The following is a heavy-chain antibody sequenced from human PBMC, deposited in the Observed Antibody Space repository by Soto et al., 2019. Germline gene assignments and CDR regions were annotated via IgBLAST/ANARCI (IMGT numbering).Heavy chain of an antibody. CDR2: IVVGSGNT. Sequence: GASVKVSCKASGFTFTSSAVQWVRQARGQRLEWIGWIVVGSGNTNYAQRFQERVTITRDMSTSTAYMELSSLRSEDTAVYYCAADSPLGPYYYYGMDVWGQGTTVTVSS. J-gene: IGHJ6*02. V-gene: IGHV1-58*01. CDR3: AADSPLGPYYYYGMDV. CDR1: GFTFTSSA.